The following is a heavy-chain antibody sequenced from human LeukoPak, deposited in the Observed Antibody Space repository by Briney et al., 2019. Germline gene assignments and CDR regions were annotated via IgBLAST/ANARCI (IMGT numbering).Heavy chain of an antibody. J-gene: IGHJ4*02. D-gene: IGHD2-15*01. V-gene: IGHV3-30*19. Sequence: GGSLRLSCAASGFTFSSYGMHWVRQAPGKGLEWVAVISHHGSDQFYADSVKGRFTISRDNSKNTLFLQMNSLGAEDTAVYYCAAQPCSVGRCYLDYWGQGTLVTVSS. CDR1: GFTFSSYG. CDR3: AAQPCSVGRCYLDY. CDR2: ISHHGSDQ.